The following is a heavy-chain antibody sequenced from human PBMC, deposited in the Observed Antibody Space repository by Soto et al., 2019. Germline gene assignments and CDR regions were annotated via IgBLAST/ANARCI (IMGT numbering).Heavy chain of an antibody. CDR1: GFSLSTGGLG. CDR3: VHSRCGGDCLQSYSSHYYYGMDV. V-gene: IGHV2-5*02. D-gene: IGHD2-21*02. CDR2: IYWDNDK. J-gene: IGHJ6*02. Sequence: QITLKESGPTLVKPTQTLTLTCTFSGFSLSTGGLGVGWIRQPPGKALEWLALIYWDNDKRYSPSLMSRLTITKVTSKHTAVLPMPNMYPVDAGTYYCVHSRCGGDCLQSYSSHYYYGMDVWAQGTTVTVSS.